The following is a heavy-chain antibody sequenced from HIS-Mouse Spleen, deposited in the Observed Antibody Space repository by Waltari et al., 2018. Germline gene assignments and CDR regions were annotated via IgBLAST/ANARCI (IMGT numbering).Heavy chain of an antibody. CDR3: AKDISMSKGGAFDT. D-gene: IGHD3-22*01. CDR2: ISWNSGSI. Sequence: EVHLVVSGGGLVQPGRSLRLSCSASGFTFDDYAIHWVRQAPGKGLEWVSGISWNSGSIGYADSVKGRFTISRDNAKNSLYLKMNSLRAEDTAFYYCAKDISMSKGGAFDTSSQGTMVTVSS. V-gene: IGHV3-9*01. CDR1: GFTFDDYA. J-gene: IGHJ3*02.